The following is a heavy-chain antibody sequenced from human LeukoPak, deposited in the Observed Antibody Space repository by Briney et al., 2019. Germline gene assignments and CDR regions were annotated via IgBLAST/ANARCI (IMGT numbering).Heavy chain of an antibody. CDR1: GGSISSSSYY. J-gene: IGHJ4*02. CDR2: IYYSGST. CDR3: ARRGYDFWSGYYGQYYFDY. V-gene: IGHV4-39*01. Sequence: SGTLSLTCTVSGGSISSSSYYWGWIRRPPGKGLEWIGSIYYSGSTYYNPSLKSRVTISVDTSKNQFSLKLSSVTAADTAVYYCARRGYDFWSGYYGQYYFDYWGQGTLVTVSS. D-gene: IGHD3-3*01.